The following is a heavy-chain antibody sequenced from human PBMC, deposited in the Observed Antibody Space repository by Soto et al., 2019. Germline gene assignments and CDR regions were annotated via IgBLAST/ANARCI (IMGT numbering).Heavy chain of an antibody. V-gene: IGHV3-7*05. J-gene: IGHJ4*02. CDR2: IKEDGSEK. CDR3: VRGGSHSFDY. D-gene: IGHD1-26*01. Sequence: EVQLVESGGGLVQPGGSLRLSCAASGFIFSNFWMSWVRQAPGKGLEWVANIKEDGSEKYNVYSVKGRFTISRDNVKNLMYLQMDRLRAEYTVVYKCVRGGSHSFDYCGQGTLVTVSS. CDR1: GFIFSNFW.